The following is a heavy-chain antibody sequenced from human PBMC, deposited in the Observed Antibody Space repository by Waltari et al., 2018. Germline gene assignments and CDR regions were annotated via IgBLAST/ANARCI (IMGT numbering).Heavy chain of an antibody. CDR1: GFTFRSFS. V-gene: IGHV3-23*01. J-gene: IGHJ4*02. CDR2: IGSSGANT. CDR3: VKDRPDWPIDY. D-gene: IGHD3-9*01. Sequence: EVQLLESGGGLVQPGGSLRLSCTASGFTFRSFSMSWVRQAPGTGLEWVSSIGSSGANTYYANSVKGRFTVSRDNSKNTVYLQINSLRAEDTATYYCVKDRPDWPIDYWGQGTLVTVSS.